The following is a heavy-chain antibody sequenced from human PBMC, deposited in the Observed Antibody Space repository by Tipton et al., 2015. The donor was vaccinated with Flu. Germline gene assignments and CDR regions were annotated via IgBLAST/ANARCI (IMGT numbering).Heavy chain of an antibody. V-gene: IGHV4-59*08. J-gene: IGHJ4*02. CDR1: GGSISSYY. CDR3: ARHVFLGFGESPCHFDY. CDR2: IYYSGST. Sequence: TLSLTCTVSGGSISSYYWSWIRQPPGKGLEWIGYIYYSGSTNYNPSLKSRVTISVDTSKNQFSLKLSSVTAADTAVYYCARHVFLGFGESPCHFDYWGQGTLVTVSS. D-gene: IGHD3-10*01.